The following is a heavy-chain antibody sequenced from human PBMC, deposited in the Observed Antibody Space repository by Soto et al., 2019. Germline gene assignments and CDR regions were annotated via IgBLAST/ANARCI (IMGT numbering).Heavy chain of an antibody. CDR2: IMPVFSTP. CDR3: ARDKDRQQLGGNYYYIMDV. D-gene: IGHD3-3*02. V-gene: IGHV1-69*12. CDR1: GGTFRTSA. J-gene: IGHJ6*01. Sequence: QVQLVQSGAEVKKPGSSVKVSCKTSGGTFRTSAISWVRQAPGQGLEWMGGIMPVFSTPDYAQKFQGRVTITADESTGTAYMELSSLRSEDTAVYYCARDKDRQQLGGNYYYIMDVWGRGITVTVSS.